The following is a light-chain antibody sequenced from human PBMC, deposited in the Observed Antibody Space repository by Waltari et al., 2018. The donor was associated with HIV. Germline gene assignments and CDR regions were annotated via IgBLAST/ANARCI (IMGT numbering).Light chain of an antibody. CDR1: SRDVGSYNF. Sequence: QSVLTQPASMSGSPGQSITISCTGTSRDVGSYNFVSWYQQHPGRSPNLLIYEVTKRPSGVSNRFSGSKSVDTATLIISGLLAEDEADYYCCAYAGSSTWVFGGGTKLTVL. J-gene: IGLJ3*02. CDR2: EVT. CDR3: CAYAGSSTWV. V-gene: IGLV2-23*02.